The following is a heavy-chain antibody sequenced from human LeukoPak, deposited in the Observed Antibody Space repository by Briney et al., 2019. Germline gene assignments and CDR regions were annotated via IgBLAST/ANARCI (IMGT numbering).Heavy chain of an antibody. D-gene: IGHD5-18*01. Sequence: GGSLRLSCAASGFTFSSYAMGWVRQASGKGLEWVSAITASGGNTYYADSVKGRFTISRDNSKNTLYLQVNSLRAEDTAVYYCAKGNGYSYGRYYFDYWGQGTLVTVSS. CDR2: ITASGGNT. V-gene: IGHV3-23*01. CDR3: AKGNGYSYGRYYFDY. J-gene: IGHJ4*02. CDR1: GFTFSSYA.